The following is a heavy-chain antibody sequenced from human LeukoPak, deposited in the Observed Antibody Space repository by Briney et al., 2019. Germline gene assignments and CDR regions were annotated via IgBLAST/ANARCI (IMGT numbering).Heavy chain of an antibody. Sequence: PSETLSLTCAVSGYSISSGYYWGWIRQPPGKGLEWIGSIYHSGSTYYNPSLKSRVTISVDTSKNQFSLKLSSVTAADTAVYYCARTHYYRSGAVDYWGQGTLVTVSS. J-gene: IGHJ4*02. D-gene: IGHD3-10*01. V-gene: IGHV4-38-2*01. CDR3: ARTHYYRSGAVDY. CDR1: GYSISSGYY. CDR2: IYHSGST.